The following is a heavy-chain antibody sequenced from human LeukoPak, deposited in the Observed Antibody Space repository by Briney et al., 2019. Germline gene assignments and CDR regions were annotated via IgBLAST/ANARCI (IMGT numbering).Heavy chain of an antibody. CDR2: ISSSSSYI. CDR3: AREYYYDSSGYLHYYMDV. D-gene: IGHD3-22*01. V-gene: IGHV3-21*01. CDR1: GFTFSSYS. J-gene: IGHJ6*03. Sequence: GGSLRLSCAASGFTFSSYSMNWVRQAPGQGLKWVSFISSSSSYIYYADSVKGRFTISRNNAKNSLYLQMNSLRSEDTAVYYCAREYYYDSSGYLHYYMDVWGKGTTVTVSS.